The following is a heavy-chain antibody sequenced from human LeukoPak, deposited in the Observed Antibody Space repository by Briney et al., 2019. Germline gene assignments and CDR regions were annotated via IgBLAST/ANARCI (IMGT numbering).Heavy chain of an antibody. D-gene: IGHD3-22*01. V-gene: IGHV1-69*04. CDR1: GGTFSSYA. J-gene: IGHJ4*02. CDR2: IIPILGIA. CDR3: VGDYYDSSGYYSPYYFDY. Sequence: ASVKVSCKASGGTFSSYAISWVRQAPGQGLEWMGRIIPILGIANYAQKFQGRVTITADKSTSTAYMELSSLRSEDTAVYYCVGDYYDSSGYYSPYYFDYWGQGTLVTVSS.